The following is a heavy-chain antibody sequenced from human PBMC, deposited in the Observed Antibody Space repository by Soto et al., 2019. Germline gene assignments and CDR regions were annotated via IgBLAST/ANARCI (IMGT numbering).Heavy chain of an antibody. Sequence: GASVKVSCKASGYTFTSYYMHWVRQAPGQGLEWMGIINPSGGSTSYAQKFQGRVTMTRDTSTSTVYMELSSLRSEDTAVYYCATSSMIVANYYGMDVWGQGTTVTVS. D-gene: IGHD3-22*01. V-gene: IGHV1-46*01. J-gene: IGHJ6*02. CDR2: INPSGGST. CDR3: ATSSMIVANYYGMDV. CDR1: GYTFTSYY.